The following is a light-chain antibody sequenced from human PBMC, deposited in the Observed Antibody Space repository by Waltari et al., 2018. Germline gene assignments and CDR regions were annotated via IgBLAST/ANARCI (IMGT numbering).Light chain of an antibody. V-gene: IGKV3-20*01. CDR3: QQYGSSLRT. Sequence: IVLTHSPGTLSLSPGESATHSCSASQNTSGTYLAWYQQKPGQAPRLLIYGASSRATDIPDRFSGREAGTDFTLTISRLEPEDFAVYYCQQYGSSLRTFGQGTKVEI. CDR1: QNTSGTY. CDR2: GAS. J-gene: IGKJ1*01.